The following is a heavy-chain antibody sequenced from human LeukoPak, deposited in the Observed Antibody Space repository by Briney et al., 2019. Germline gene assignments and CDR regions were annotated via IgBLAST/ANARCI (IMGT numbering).Heavy chain of an antibody. CDR1: GYTFTNYW. D-gene: IGHD4-17*01. Sequence: GESLKISCKGSGYTFTNYWIGWVRQMPGKGLEWMGIIYPGDSDTRYSPSFQGQVTISADKSINTAYLQWSGLKASDTAMYYCARLYGEYEVKGWFDPWGQGTLVTVSS. V-gene: IGHV5-51*01. CDR3: ARLYGEYEVKGWFDP. CDR2: IYPGDSDT. J-gene: IGHJ5*02.